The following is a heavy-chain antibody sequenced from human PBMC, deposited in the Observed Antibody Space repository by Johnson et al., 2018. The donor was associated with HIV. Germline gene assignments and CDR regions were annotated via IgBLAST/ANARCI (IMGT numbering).Heavy chain of an antibody. V-gene: IGHV3-20*04. D-gene: IGHD1-26*01. CDR2: INWNGYST. CDR3: ARDRTGGSYPRAFDI. CDR1: GFTFDDFA. Sequence: EVQLVESGGGVVRPGGSLRLSCAASGFTFDDFAMSWVRQVPGKGLEWVSGINWNGYSTGHADSVKGRFTISRDNAKNSLYLQMNSLRAEDTALYYCARDRTGGSYPRAFDIWGQGTMVSVSS. J-gene: IGHJ3*02.